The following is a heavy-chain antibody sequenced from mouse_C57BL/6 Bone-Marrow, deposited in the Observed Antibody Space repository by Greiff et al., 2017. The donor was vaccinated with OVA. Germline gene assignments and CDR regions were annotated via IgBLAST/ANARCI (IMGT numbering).Heavy chain of an antibody. CDR3: ARDRWLVFDY. CDR1: GYTFTSYW. J-gene: IGHJ2*01. CDR2: IDPSDSYT. V-gene: IGHV1-50*01. D-gene: IGHD2-3*01. Sequence: QVQLQQPGAELVKPGASVKLSCKASGYTFTSYWMQWVKQRPGQGLEWIGEIDPSDSYTNYNQKFKDKATLTVDTSSSTAYMQLSSLTSEDSAVYYCARDRWLVFDYWGQGTTLTVSS.